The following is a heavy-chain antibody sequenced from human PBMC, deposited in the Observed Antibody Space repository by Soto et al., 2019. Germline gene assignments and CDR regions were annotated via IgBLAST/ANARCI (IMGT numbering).Heavy chain of an antibody. CDR3: AKDLRSSWYFYFDY. Sequence: EVQLLESGGGLVQPGGSLRLSCAASGFTFSSYAMSWVRQAPGKGLEWVSAISGSGGSTYYADSVKGRFTISGDISENALGLQMNRPSAEDTAVYYCAKDLRSSWYFYFDYWGQGTLVTVSS. J-gene: IGHJ4*02. CDR1: GFTFSSYA. D-gene: IGHD6-13*01. CDR2: ISGSGGST. V-gene: IGHV3-23*01.